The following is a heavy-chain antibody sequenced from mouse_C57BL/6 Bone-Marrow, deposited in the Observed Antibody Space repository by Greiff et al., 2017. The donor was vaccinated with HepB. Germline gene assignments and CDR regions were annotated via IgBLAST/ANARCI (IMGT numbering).Heavy chain of an antibody. D-gene: IGHD1-1*01. V-gene: IGHV14-4*01. Sequence: VQLQQSGAELVRPGASVKLSCTASGFNIKDDYMHWVKQRPEQGLEWIGWIDPENGDTDYASKFQGKATITADTSSNTAYLQLSSLTSEDTAVYYCTTGHGSSYVYAMDYWGQGTSVTVSS. CDR1: GFNIKDDY. CDR2: IDPENGDT. J-gene: IGHJ4*01. CDR3: TTGHGSSYVYAMDY.